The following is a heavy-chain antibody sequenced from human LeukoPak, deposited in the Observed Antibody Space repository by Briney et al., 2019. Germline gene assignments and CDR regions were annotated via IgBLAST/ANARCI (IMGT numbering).Heavy chain of an antibody. Sequence: SETLSLTCAVYGGSFSGYYWSWIRQPPGKGLEWIGEINHSGSTNYNPSLKSRVTMSVDTSKNQFSLKVNSMTAADTAVYYRARTAKDAFDIWGQGTMVTVSS. V-gene: IGHV4-34*01. CDR3: ARTAKDAFDI. J-gene: IGHJ3*02. CDR2: INHSGST. CDR1: GGSFSGYY.